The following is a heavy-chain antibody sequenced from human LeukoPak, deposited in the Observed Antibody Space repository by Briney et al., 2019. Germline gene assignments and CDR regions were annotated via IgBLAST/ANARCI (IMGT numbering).Heavy chain of an antibody. D-gene: IGHD2-15*01. Sequence: GASVKVSCKASGYSFTGYYMHRVRQAPGQGLQWMGWINPNSGGTNYAQKFQGRVTMTTDTSISTAYMDLSRLKSDDTAVYYCARASVENTLRIDDYWGQGTLVTVSS. CDR3: ARASVENTLRIDDY. V-gene: IGHV1-2*02. CDR1: GYSFTGYY. J-gene: IGHJ4*02. CDR2: INPNSGGT.